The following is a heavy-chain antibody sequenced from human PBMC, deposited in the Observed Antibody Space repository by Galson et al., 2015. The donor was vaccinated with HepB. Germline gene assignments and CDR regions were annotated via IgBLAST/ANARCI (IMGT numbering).Heavy chain of an antibody. V-gene: IGHV1-24*01. CDR2: FDPEDGDT. Sequence: QSGAEVKKPGESLRISCKVSGYTLTELSMHWVRQAPGKGLEWMGGFDPEDGDTIYAQKFQGRVTMTEDTSTDTAYMELSSLRSEDTAVYYCATAVDYGDYSLDYWGQGTLVTVSS. J-gene: IGHJ4*02. CDR1: GYTLTELS. CDR3: ATAVDYGDYSLDY. D-gene: IGHD4-17*01.